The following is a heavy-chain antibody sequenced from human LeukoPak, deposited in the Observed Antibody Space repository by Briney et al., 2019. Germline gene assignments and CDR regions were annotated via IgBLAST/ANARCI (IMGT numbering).Heavy chain of an antibody. D-gene: IGHD1-26*01. V-gene: IGHV3-23*01. CDR3: ARASSGSYRLDY. Sequence: GGSLRLSCAASGFTFSTYALIWVRQAPGKGLEWVSAISVTGGSTFYADSVRGRLTISRDNSKNTLYLQMSSLRAEDTAVYYSARASSGSYRLDYWGQGTLVTVSS. J-gene: IGHJ4*02. CDR1: GFTFSTYA. CDR2: ISVTGGST.